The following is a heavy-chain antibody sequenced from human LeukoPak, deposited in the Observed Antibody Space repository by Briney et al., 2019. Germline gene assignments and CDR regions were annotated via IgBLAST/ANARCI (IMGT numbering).Heavy chain of an antibody. Sequence: GGSLRLSCAASGFTFDDYGMSWVRQAPGKGLERVSGINWNGGSTGYADSVKGRFTISRDNAKNSLYLQMNSLRAEDTALYYCAREDYSSGWYGEIDPWGQGTLVTVSS. CDR3: AREDYSSGWYGEIDP. CDR2: INWNGGST. J-gene: IGHJ5*02. CDR1: GFTFDDYG. D-gene: IGHD6-19*01. V-gene: IGHV3-20*04.